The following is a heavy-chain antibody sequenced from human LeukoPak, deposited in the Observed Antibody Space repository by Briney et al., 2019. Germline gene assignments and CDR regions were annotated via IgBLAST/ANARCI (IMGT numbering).Heavy chain of an antibody. CDR2: TYYRSKWYN. Sequence: SQTLSLTCAISGDSVSSNSAAWNWIRQSPSRGLEWRGRTYYRSKWYNDYAVSVKSRITINPDTSKNQFSLQLNSVTPEDTAVYYCARHVDTAMPRVDAFDIWGQGTMVTVSS. CDR3: ARHVDTAMPRVDAFDI. D-gene: IGHD5-18*01. V-gene: IGHV6-1*01. J-gene: IGHJ3*02. CDR1: GDSVSSNSAA.